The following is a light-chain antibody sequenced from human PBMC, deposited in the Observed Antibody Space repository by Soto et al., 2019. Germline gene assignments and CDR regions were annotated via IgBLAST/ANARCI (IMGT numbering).Light chain of an antibody. CDR1: SSDVGGYDY. CDR2: KAS. J-gene: IGLJ1*01. Sequence: QSVLTQPASVSGSPGRSITISCTGTSSDVGGYDYVSWYQQHPGKAPRLMIYKASNRPSGVSHRFSGSRSGNTASLTISGLQAEDEADYYRSSYTSGSTLYVFGTGTKVTVL. V-gene: IGLV2-14*01. CDR3: SSYTSGSTLYV.